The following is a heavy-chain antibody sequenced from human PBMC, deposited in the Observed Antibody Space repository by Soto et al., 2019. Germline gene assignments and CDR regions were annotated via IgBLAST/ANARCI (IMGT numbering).Heavy chain of an antibody. CDR3: AHKLSYSPGWKIELFDY. J-gene: IGHJ4*02. Sequence: QITLKESGPTLVKPTQTLTLTCTFSGFSLTTSGVGVGWIRQPPGKALEWLAHIYSDDDKRYRPTLKSRLTITNDTSQNQVVLTMTNTDPFDTATYFCAHKLSYSPGWKIELFDYWGQGILVTVSS. V-gene: IGHV2-5*02. CDR2: IYSDDDK. CDR1: GFSLTTSGVG. D-gene: IGHD3-10*01.